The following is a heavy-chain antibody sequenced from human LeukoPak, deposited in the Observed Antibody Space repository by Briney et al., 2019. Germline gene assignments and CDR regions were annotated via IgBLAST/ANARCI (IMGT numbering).Heavy chain of an antibody. Sequence: QSGGSLRLSCAASGFSFSTYTMNWVRQAPGKGLDWVSYISSSSSTIYYADSVKGRFTISRDNANNSLYLQMNSLRDEDTAVYYCARSSPGYTAAGTPYYFDYWGQGTLVTVSS. CDR2: ISSSSSTI. CDR1: GFSFSTYT. V-gene: IGHV3-48*02. CDR3: ARSSPGYTAAGTPYYFDY. D-gene: IGHD6-13*01. J-gene: IGHJ4*02.